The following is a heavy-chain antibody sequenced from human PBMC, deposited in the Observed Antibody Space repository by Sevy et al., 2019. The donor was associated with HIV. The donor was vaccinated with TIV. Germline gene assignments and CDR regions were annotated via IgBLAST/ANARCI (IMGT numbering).Heavy chain of an antibody. CDR2: IRSKAYGGTT. CDR1: GFTFGDYA. V-gene: IGHV3-49*04. D-gene: IGHD3-3*01. CDR3: GRYYDFWGGYYDGWSEV. Sequence: GGSLRLSCTASGFTFGDYAMSWVRQAPGKGLEWVGFIRSKAYGGTTEYAASVKGRFTISRYDSKSIAYLQMNSLKTEDTAVYYCGRYYDFWGGYYDGWSEVWGQGTTVTVSS. J-gene: IGHJ6*02.